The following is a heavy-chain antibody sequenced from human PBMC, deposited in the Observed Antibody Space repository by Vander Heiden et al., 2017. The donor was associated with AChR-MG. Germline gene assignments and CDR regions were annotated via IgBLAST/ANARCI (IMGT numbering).Heavy chain of an antibody. CDR3: AKDMGSGGIQLWAFDY. CDR1: GFTFDDYT. CDR2: ISWDGGST. J-gene: IGHJ4*02. D-gene: IGHD5-18*01. Sequence: EVQLVESGGVVVQPGGSLRLSCAASGFTFDDYTMHWVRQAPGKGLEWVSLISWDGGSTYYADSVKGRFTISRDNSKNSLYLQMNSLRTEDTALYYCAKDMGSGGIQLWAFDYWGQGTLVTVSS. V-gene: IGHV3-43*01.